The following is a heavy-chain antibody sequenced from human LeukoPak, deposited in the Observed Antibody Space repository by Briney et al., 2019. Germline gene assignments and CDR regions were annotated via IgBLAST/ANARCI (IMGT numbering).Heavy chain of an antibody. CDR2: ISYDGSNK. CDR1: GFTFSSYA. Sequence: QPGGSLRLSCAASGFTFSSYAMHWVRQAPGKGLEWVAVISYDGSNKYYADSVKGRFTISRDNSKNTLYLQMNSLRAEDTAVYYCARARTLDYWGQGTLVTVSS. V-gene: IGHV3-30-3*01. CDR3: ARARTLDY. D-gene: IGHD1-14*01. J-gene: IGHJ4*02.